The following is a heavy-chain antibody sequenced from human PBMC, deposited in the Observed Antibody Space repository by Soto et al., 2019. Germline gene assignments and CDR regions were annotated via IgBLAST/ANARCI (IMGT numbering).Heavy chain of an antibody. CDR3: AKDDKGSGWYRSYFDY. V-gene: IGHV3-23*01. Sequence: GGSLRLSCAASGFTFSSYAMSWVRQAPGKGLEWVSAISGSGGSTYYADSVKGRFTISRDNSKNTLYLQMNSLRAEDTAVYYCAKDDKGSGWYRSYFDYWGQGTLVTVSS. D-gene: IGHD6-19*01. CDR1: GFTFSSYA. CDR2: ISGSGGST. J-gene: IGHJ4*02.